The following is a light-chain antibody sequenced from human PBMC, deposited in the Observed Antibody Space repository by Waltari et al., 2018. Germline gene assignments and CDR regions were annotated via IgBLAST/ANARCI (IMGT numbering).Light chain of an antibody. CDR2: AAS. CDR3: QQYYSYLLT. J-gene: IGKJ4*01. V-gene: IGKV1-8*01. CDR1: QGIRSY. Sequence: AIRINQSPSSLSESTGDRVTITCRASQGIRSYLAWYQQKPGKAPKLLIYAASTLQSGVPSRFSGSGSGTDFTLTISCLQSEDFATYYCQQYYSYLLTFGGGTKVEIK.